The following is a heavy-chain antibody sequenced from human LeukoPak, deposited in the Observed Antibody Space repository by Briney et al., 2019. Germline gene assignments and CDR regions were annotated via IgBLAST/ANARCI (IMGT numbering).Heavy chain of an antibody. J-gene: IGHJ4*02. CDR3: ARAHNYDGRDYYYAFSDY. D-gene: IGHD3-22*01. Sequence: GGSLRLSCAASGFNFDDYGMTWVRQAPGRGLEWVSGVNWSGSSTNYADSVKGRFTISRDSATNSLYLQMNSLRAEDTALYYCARAHNYDGRDYYYAFSDYWGQGTLVTVSS. CDR2: VNWSGSST. CDR1: GFNFDDYG. V-gene: IGHV3-20*04.